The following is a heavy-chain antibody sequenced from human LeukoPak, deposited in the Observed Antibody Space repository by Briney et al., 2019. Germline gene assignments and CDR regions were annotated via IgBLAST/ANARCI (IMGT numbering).Heavy chain of an antibody. D-gene: IGHD3-9*01. J-gene: IGHJ4*02. CDR1: GGFISSYY. V-gene: IGHV4-59*01. CDR3: ARADTIAGALEF. Sequence: SETLSLTCSVSGGFISSYYWNWIRQAPGKGLEWIGYIRYSGSTNHNPSLKSQVTISVDTSKNHFSLMLGSVTAADTAIYFCARADTIAGALEFWGQGTLVTVSS. CDR2: IRYSGST.